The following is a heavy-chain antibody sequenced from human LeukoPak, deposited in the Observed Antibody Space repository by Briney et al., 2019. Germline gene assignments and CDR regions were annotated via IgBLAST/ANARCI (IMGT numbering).Heavy chain of an antibody. CDR3: VRGPYGSGSYT. J-gene: IGHJ5*02. CDR1: GFSFSSYA. V-gene: IGHV3-33*01. Sequence: PPGRSLRLSCGASGFSFSSYAMDWVRQAPGKGLEWVASIWFDGTKSYYADSVKGRFTISRDNSKNTLYLQMNSLRAEDTAVYYCVRGPYGSGSYTWDQGTLVTVSS. D-gene: IGHD3-10*01. CDR2: IWFDGTKS.